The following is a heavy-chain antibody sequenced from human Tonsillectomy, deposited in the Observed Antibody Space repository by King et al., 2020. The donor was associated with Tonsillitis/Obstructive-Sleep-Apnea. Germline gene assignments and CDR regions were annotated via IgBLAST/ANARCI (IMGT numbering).Heavy chain of an antibody. CDR3: AIVYSSGWYNWFDP. CDR1: GFSFSSYA. V-gene: IGHV3-23*04. Sequence: VQLVQSGGGLVQPGGSLRLSCAAPGFSFSSYAMSWVRQAPGKGLGWVSAIIGSGGSTYNADSVKGRFPISRENSKNTLCLQMNSLRAEDTAVYYCAIVYSSGWYNWFDPWGQGTLVTVSS. J-gene: IGHJ5*02. CDR2: IIGSGGST. D-gene: IGHD6-19*01.